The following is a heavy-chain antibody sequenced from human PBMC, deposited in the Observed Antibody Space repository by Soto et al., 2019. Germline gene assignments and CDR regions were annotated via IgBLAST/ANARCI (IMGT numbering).Heavy chain of an antibody. V-gene: IGHV3-74*01. CDR2: INSDGSST. D-gene: IGHD3-22*01. J-gene: IGHJ4*02. CDR3: ARDPGTGYYDSSGYYYD. Sequence: EVQLVESGGGLVQPGGSLRLSCAASGFTLSSYWMRWVRQAPGKGLVWVSRINSDGSSTSYADSVKGRFTISRDNAKNTLYLQMNSLRAEDTAVYYCARDPGTGYYDSSGYYYDWGQGTLVTVSS. CDR1: GFTLSSYW.